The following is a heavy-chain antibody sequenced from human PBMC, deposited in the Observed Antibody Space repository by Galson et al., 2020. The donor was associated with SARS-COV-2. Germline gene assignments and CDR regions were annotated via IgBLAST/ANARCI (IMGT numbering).Heavy chain of an antibody. CDR3: ATMTTVIDGFDY. CDR2: IWYDGSNK. D-gene: IGHD4-17*01. Sequence: GGSLRLSCAASGFTFSSYGMHWVRQAPGKGLEWVAVIWYDGSNKYYADSVKGRFTISRDNSKNTLYLRMNSLRAEDTAVYYCATMTTVIDGFDYWGQGTLVTVSS. CDR1: GFTFSSYG. V-gene: IGHV3-33*01. J-gene: IGHJ4*02.